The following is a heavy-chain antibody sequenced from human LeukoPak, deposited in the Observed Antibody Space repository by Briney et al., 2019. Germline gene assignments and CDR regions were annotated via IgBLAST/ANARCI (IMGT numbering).Heavy chain of an antibody. CDR1: GFTFSSYW. V-gene: IGHV3-7*01. J-gene: IGHJ6*02. CDR3: ARGEGDFWSGYYTFYYYYGMDV. Sequence: GGSLRLSCAATGFTFSSYWMSWVRQAPGKGLEWVANIKQDGSEKYYVDSVKGRFTISRDNAKNSLYLQMNSLRAEDTAVYYCARGEGDFWSGYYTFYYYYGMDVWGQGTTVTVSS. D-gene: IGHD3-3*01. CDR2: IKQDGSEK.